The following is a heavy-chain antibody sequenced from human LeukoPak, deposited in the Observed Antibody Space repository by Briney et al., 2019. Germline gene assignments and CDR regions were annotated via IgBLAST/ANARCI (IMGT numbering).Heavy chain of an antibody. Sequence: GASVKVSCKASGYTFTNYGISWVRQAPGQGLEWMGWIGTYDGDTNFAQRVEGRVTLTIDTSTNTAYMELRSLRSDDTAVYYCARSASVQLWLHYFDYWGQGTLVTVSS. CDR3: ARSASVQLWLHYFDY. J-gene: IGHJ4*02. D-gene: IGHD5-18*01. V-gene: IGHV1-18*01. CDR1: GYTFTNYG. CDR2: IGTYDGDT.